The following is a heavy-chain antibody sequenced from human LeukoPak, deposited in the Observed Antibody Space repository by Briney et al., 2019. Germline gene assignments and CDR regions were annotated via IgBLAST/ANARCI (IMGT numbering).Heavy chain of an antibody. D-gene: IGHD2-2*01. CDR3: ARTDIVVVPAAFDI. Sequence: SQSLSLTCTVSGGSISSGDYYWSWIRQPPGKGLEWIGYIYYSGSTYYNPSLKSRVTISVDTSKNQFSLKLSSVTAADTAVYYCARTDIVVVPAAFDIWGQGTMVTVSS. CDR2: IYYSGST. V-gene: IGHV4-30-4*08. J-gene: IGHJ3*02. CDR1: GGSISSGDYY.